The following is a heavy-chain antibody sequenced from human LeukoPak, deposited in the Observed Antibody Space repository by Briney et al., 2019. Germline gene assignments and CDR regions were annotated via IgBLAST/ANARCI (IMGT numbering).Heavy chain of an antibody. CDR3: ARGGGSSRN. J-gene: IGHJ4*02. CDR2: IYFTGTT. CDR1: GGSINNHY. V-gene: IGHV4-59*11. Sequence: SETLSLTCTVSGGSINNHYWSWIRQPPGMGLEWVGYIYFTGTTNYNPSLKSRVTISLDKSKNQFSLKLSSVTATDTAIYYCARGGGSSRNWGQGTLVTVSS. D-gene: IGHD3-10*01.